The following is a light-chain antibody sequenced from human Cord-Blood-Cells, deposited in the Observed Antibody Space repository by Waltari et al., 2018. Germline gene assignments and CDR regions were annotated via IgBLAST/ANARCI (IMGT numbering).Light chain of an antibody. J-gene: IGKJ2*01. CDR1: QSISSW. V-gene: IGKV1-5*03. Sequence: DIQMTQSPSTLSASVGDRVTITCRASQSISSWLAWYQQKPGKAPKLLIYKASSLESGVPSRFSGSGSGTEFTLTISSLQPDDFATYYCQQYNSYPYTFGQGTKMEIK. CDR3: QQYNSYPYT. CDR2: KAS.